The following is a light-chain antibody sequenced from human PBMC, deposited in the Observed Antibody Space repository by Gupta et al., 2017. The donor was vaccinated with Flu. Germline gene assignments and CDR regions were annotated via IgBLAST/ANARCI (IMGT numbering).Light chain of an antibody. Sequence: DIVMPQSPVPLSVSPGERATLSCSASQSVRCNFAWYQQKPGQAPRLLINGASTRATGSPARRSGGGCGTEYTLTISSRQSEDDAVDYCRQYNKGPPITFGQGTRLEMK. CDR1: QSVRCN. CDR2: GAS. V-gene: IGKV3-15*01. CDR3: RQYNKGPPIT. J-gene: IGKJ5*01.